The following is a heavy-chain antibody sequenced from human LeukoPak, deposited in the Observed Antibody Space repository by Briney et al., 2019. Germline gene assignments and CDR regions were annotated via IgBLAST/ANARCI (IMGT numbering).Heavy chain of an antibody. CDR3: ARFLSIAAAGMVDY. CDR1: GYTFTGYY. D-gene: IGHD6-13*01. Sequence: ASVKVSCKASGYTFTGYYMHWVRQAPGQGLEWMGWINPNSGGTNYAQKFQGRVTMTRDTSISTAYMELSRLRSDDTAVYYCARFLSIAAAGMVDYWGQGTLVTVSS. J-gene: IGHJ4*02. V-gene: IGHV1-2*02. CDR2: INPNSGGT.